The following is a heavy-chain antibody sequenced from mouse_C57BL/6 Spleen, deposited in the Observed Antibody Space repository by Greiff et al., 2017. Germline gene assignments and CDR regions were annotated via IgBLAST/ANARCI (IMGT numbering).Heavy chain of an antibody. CDR2: ISGGGGNT. CDR1: GFTFSSYT. J-gene: IGHJ3*01. Sequence: EVKLVESGGGLVKPGGSLKLSCAASGFTFSSYTMSWVRQTPEKRLEWVATISGGGGNTYYPDSVKGRFTISRDNAKNTLYLQMSSLRSEDTALYYCARHRDYDEAWFAYWGQGTLVTVSA. CDR3: ARHRDYDEAWFAY. D-gene: IGHD2-4*01. V-gene: IGHV5-9*01.